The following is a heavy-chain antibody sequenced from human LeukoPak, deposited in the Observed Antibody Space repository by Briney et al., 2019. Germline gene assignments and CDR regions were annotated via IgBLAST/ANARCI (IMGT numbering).Heavy chain of an antibody. CDR3: ARGLDAAAGLANFDY. J-gene: IGHJ4*02. D-gene: IGHD6-25*01. CDR2: INCYNGNT. V-gene: IGHV1-18*01. Sequence: ASVKVSCKASGYSFSYFGVNWVRQAPGQGLEWIGWINCYNGNTNYAQKSEGRLTLTTDTVTSTVYVELGNLRYDDTAVYYCARGLDAAAGLANFDYWGQGTLVTVSS. CDR1: GYSFSYFG.